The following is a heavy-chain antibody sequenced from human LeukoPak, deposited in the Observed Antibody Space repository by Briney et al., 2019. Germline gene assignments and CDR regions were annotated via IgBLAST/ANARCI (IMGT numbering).Heavy chain of an antibody. CDR3: ARDDVVVVAATRDYYYYMDV. CDR1: GFTFSSYW. D-gene: IGHD2-15*01. Sequence: GGSLRLSCAASGFTFSSYWMSWVGQAPGKGLEGVANIKQDGSEKYYVDSVKGRFTISRDNAKNSLYLQMNSLRAEDTAVYYCARDDVVVVAATRDYYYYMDVWGKGTTVTVSS. CDR2: IKQDGSEK. V-gene: IGHV3-7*01. J-gene: IGHJ6*03.